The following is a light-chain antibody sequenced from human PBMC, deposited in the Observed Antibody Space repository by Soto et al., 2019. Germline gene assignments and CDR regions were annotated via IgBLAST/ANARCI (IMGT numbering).Light chain of an antibody. CDR2: EVS. CDR1: SSDVGGYNY. Sequence: QAVVTQPPSASGSPGQSVTISCTGTSSDVGGYNYVSWYQQHPGKAPKLMIYEVSKRPSGVPDRFSGCKSGNTASLTVSGLQAEDEADYYCSSYAGSNNLVFGGGTKLTVL. V-gene: IGLV2-8*01. J-gene: IGLJ2*01. CDR3: SSYAGSNNLV.